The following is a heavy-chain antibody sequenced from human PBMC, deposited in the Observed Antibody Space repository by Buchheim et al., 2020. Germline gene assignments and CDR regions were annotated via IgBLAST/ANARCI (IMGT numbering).Heavy chain of an antibody. J-gene: IGHJ3*02. V-gene: IGHV4-34*01. Sequence: QVQLQQWGAGLLKPSETLSLTCAVYGGSFSGYYWSWIRQPPGKGLEWIGEINHSGSTNYNPSLKSRVTISVDTSKNQFSLKLSSVTAADTAVYYCARTRRVTGGSQQGRGAFDIWGQGT. CDR3: ARTRRVTGGSQQGRGAFDI. CDR2: INHSGST. D-gene: IGHD1-26*01. CDR1: GGSFSGYY.